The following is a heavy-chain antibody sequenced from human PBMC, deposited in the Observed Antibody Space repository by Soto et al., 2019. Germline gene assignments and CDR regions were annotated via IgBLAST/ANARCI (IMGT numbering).Heavy chain of an antibody. CDR3: ASGIVVVTDPPVAFDI. Sequence: QVQLVQSGAEVKKPGASVKVSCKASGYTFTSYGIRWVRQAPGQGLEWMGWISAYNGNTNYAQKLQGRVTMTTDTSTSTVYMELRSLRSDDTAVYYCASGIVVVTDPPVAFDIWGQGTMVTVSS. J-gene: IGHJ3*02. V-gene: IGHV1-18*04. D-gene: IGHD2-21*02. CDR1: GYTFTSYG. CDR2: ISAYNGNT.